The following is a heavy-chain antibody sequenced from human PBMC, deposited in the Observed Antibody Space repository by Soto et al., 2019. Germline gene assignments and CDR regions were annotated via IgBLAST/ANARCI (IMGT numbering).Heavy chain of an antibody. J-gene: IGHJ4*02. CDR1: GDSVTISDYY. CDR2: IHYSGST. V-gene: IGHV4-39*01. Sequence: QLQLQESGPGLVKPSETLSLTCTVSGDSVTISDYYWGWIRQPPGKGLEWIGSIHYSGSTYYNPSLESRVIISGDTSKKQFARKRTSVTAADAAVYYCAAHDSGGYYAEYWGQGTLVTVSA. CDR3: AAHDSGGYYAEY. D-gene: IGHD3-22*01.